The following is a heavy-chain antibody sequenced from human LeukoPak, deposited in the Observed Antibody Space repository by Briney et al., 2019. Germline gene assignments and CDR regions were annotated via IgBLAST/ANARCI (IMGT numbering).Heavy chain of an antibody. Sequence: GGSLRLSCAASGFTFSSYGMHWVRQAPGKGLEWVAVISYDGSNKYYADSVKGRFTISRDNSKNTLYLQMNSLRAEDTAVYYCAKKAFGPTPFDYWGQGTLVTVSS. CDR2: ISYDGSNK. J-gene: IGHJ4*02. V-gene: IGHV3-30*18. CDR3: AKKAFGPTPFDY. D-gene: IGHD2/OR15-2a*01. CDR1: GFTFSSYG.